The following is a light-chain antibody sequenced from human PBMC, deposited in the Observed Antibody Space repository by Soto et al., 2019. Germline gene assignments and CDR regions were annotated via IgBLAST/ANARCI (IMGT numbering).Light chain of an antibody. CDR1: QSVSNY. Sequence: EILMTQSPATLSVSPGERATLSCRASQSVSNYLAWYQQIPGQPPRLLIYGASTRATGIPARFSGSGSGTEFTLTISSLQYEDFEVYYCQQYNNWHRTLGQGTKVDIK. CDR3: QQYNNWHRT. CDR2: GAS. J-gene: IGKJ1*01. V-gene: IGKV3-15*01.